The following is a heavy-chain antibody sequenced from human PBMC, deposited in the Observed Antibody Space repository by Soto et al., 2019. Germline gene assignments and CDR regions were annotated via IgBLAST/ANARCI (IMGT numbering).Heavy chain of an antibody. V-gene: IGHV3-23*01. CDR3: AKLSIAPYFQH. D-gene: IGHD2-21*01. CDR2: ISDRGDST. J-gene: IGHJ1*01. CDR1: GFTFSSYV. Sequence: GGSLRLSCAASGFTFSSYVMTWVRQAPGKGLERVSTISDRGDSTYYADSVKGRFTISRDNSKNTLYLQMTSLRAEDTAVYYCAKLSIAPYFQHWGQGTLVTVS.